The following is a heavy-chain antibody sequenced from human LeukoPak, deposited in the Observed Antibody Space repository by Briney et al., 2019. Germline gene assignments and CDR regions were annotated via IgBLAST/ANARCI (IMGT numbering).Heavy chain of an antibody. CDR1: GYTLTELS. CDR3: ATDLSGSYPHWYFDL. CDR2: FDPEDGET. V-gene: IGHV1-24*01. J-gene: IGHJ2*01. Sequence: ASVKVSCKVSGYTLTELSMHWVRQAPGKGLEWMGGFDPEDGETIYAQKFQGRATMTEDTSTDTAYMELSSLRSEDTAVYYCATDLSGSYPHWYFDLWGRGTLVTVSS. D-gene: IGHD1-26*01.